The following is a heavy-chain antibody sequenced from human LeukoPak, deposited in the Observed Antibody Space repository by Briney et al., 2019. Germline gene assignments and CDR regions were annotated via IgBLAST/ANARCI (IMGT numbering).Heavy chain of an antibody. Sequence: GASVKVSCKASGGTFSSYAISWVRQAPGQGLEWMGGIIPIFGTANYAQKFQGRVTITADESTSTAYMELSSLRSEDTAVYYCARGESPVDTAMEPGNYWGQGTLVTVSS. CDR2: IIPIFGTA. D-gene: IGHD5-18*01. CDR3: ARGESPVDTAMEPGNY. J-gene: IGHJ4*02. CDR1: GGTFSSYA. V-gene: IGHV1-69*13.